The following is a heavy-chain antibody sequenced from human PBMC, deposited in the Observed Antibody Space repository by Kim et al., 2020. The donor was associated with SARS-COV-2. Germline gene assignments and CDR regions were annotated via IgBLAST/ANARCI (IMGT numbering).Heavy chain of an antibody. CDR1: GGTFSSYA. D-gene: IGHD3-16*02. Sequence: SVKVSCKASGGTFSSYAISWVRQAPGQGLEWMGGIIPIFGTANYAQKFQGRVTITADESTSTAYMELSSLRSEDTAVYYCARGGDDYIWGSYRYPGYFDYWGQGTLVTVSS. V-gene: IGHV1-69*13. CDR3: ARGGDDYIWGSYRYPGYFDY. J-gene: IGHJ4*02. CDR2: IIPIFGTA.